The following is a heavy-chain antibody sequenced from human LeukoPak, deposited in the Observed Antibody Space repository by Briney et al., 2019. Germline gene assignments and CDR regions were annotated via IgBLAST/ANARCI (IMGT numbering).Heavy chain of an antibody. CDR2: ISAYNGNT. CDR3: ARDQWPPSTTGMDV. D-gene: IGHD1-26*01. J-gene: IGHJ6*02. CDR1: GYTFTSYG. Sequence: ASVKVSCKASGYTFTSYGISWVRQAPGQGLEWMGWISAYNGNTNYAQKLQGRVTMTRNTSISTAYMELSSLRSEDTAVYYCARDQWPPSTTGMDVWGQGTTVTVSS. V-gene: IGHV1-18*01.